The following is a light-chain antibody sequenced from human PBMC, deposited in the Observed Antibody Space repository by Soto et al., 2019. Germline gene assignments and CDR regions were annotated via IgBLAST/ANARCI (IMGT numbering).Light chain of an antibody. CDR2: GAS. CDR3: QQYVSSPWA. Sequence: EIVMTQSPATLSVSPGERVTLSCRASQSVRSNLAWYQQKPGQAPRLLIYGASTRATGIPARFSGSGSGTDFTLTISRLEPEDFAVYYCQQYVSSPWAFGQGTKVDIK. V-gene: IGKV3D-15*02. J-gene: IGKJ1*01. CDR1: QSVRSN.